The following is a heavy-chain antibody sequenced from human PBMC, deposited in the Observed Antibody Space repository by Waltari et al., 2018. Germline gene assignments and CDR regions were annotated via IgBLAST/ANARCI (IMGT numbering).Heavy chain of an antibody. CDR2: IYTGGST. J-gene: IGHJ4*02. Sequence: EVQLVESGGGLVQPGGSPRLSCATSGFTVPNNYMTWVRQAPGKGLEWVSVIYTGGSTYYADSVKGRFTISRDNPKNMVYLQMNSLRAEDTAVYFCVRGISSQRLDSWGQGTLVTVSS. D-gene: IGHD3-3*02. CDR1: GFTVPNNY. V-gene: IGHV3-66*01. CDR3: VRGISSQRLDS.